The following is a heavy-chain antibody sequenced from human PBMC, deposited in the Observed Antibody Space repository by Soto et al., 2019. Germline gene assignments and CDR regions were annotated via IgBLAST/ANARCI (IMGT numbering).Heavy chain of an antibody. V-gene: IGHV4-39*01. CDR3: ASTTLSYNFGYYGIDV. J-gene: IGHJ6*02. CDR2: IYYSGST. CDR1: GGSISSSSYY. Sequence: SETLSLTCTVSGGSISSSSYYWGWIRQPPGKGLEWIGSIYYSGSTYYNPSLKSRVTISVDTSKNQFSLKLSSVTAADTAVYYCASTTLSYNFGYYGIDVWGQGTTVTSP. D-gene: IGHD1-26*01.